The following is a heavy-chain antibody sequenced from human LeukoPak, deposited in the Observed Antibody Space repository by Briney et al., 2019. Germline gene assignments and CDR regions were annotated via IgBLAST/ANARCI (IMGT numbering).Heavy chain of an antibody. CDR2: IFSDEKTA. Sequence: PGNSLRLSCEASGLMFSAFAMTWGSQAPGKGLEWVAVIFSDEKTAIYADSVKGRFTISRDNSKNRLFLQMDSLRPDDTATYYCASPYSGVDGVSMDYYWGQGTMVTVSP. D-gene: IGHD5-12*01. CDR1: GLMFSAFA. V-gene: IGHV3-30*04. CDR3: ASPYSGVDGVSMDYY. J-gene: IGHJ4*02.